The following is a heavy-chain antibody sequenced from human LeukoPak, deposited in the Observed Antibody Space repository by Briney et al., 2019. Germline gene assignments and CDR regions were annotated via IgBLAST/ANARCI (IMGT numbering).Heavy chain of an antibody. V-gene: IGHV4-34*01. J-gene: IGHJ5*02. D-gene: IGHD2-2*01. Sequence: SETLSLTCAVYGGSFNGYYWSWIRQPPGKGLEWIGEINHSGSTNYNPSLKSRVTISVDTSKNQFSLKLSSVTAADTAVYYCARGPIVVVPAAMWHYNWFDPWGQGTLVTVSS. CDR3: ARGPIVVVPAAMWHYNWFDP. CDR1: GGSFNGYY. CDR2: INHSGST.